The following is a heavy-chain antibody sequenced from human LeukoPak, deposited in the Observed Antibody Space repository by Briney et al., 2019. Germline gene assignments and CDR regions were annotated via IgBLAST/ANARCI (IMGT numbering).Heavy chain of an antibody. CDR1: GVSIRSNY. V-gene: IGHV4-59*01. J-gene: IGHJ3*01. CDR2: IYYTGST. D-gene: IGHD1-14*01. CDR3: ARGTYNTSPPDL. Sequence: SETLSLICTVSGVSIRSNYWSWVRQPPGKGLEWVGYIYYTGSTKYNPSLKSRVTISVDTSRSQISLKLSSVTAADTAVYYCARGTYNTSPPDLWGQGTMVTVSS.